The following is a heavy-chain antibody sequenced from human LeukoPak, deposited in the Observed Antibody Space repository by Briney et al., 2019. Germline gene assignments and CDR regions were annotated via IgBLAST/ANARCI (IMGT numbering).Heavy chain of an antibody. V-gene: IGHV3-11*01. CDR3: ARVIVGATPGFDY. J-gene: IGHJ4*02. Sequence: GGSLRLSCAASGFTFSDYYMSWIRQAPGKGLEWVSNISSSGSTIYYADSVKGRFTISRDNAKNSLYLQMNSLGAEDTAVYYCARVIVGATPGFDYWGQGTLVTVSS. CDR1: GFTFSDYY. D-gene: IGHD1-26*01. CDR2: ISSSGSTI.